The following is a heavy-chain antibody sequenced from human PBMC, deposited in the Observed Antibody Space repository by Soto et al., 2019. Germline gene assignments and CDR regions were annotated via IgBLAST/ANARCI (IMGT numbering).Heavy chain of an antibody. D-gene: IGHD2-2*01. CDR2: TYYRSQWYY. CDR1: GDSVFSNTAA. J-gene: IGHJ1*01. CDR3: AILDCSSTSCYLQH. Sequence: SQTLSLTCAISGDSVFSNTAARSWIRQSPSRGLEWLGRTYYRSQWYYDYAVSVRSRITINPDTSKNQFSLQLNSVTPEDTAVYYCAILDCSSTSCYLQHWGQGTLVTVSS. V-gene: IGHV6-1*01.